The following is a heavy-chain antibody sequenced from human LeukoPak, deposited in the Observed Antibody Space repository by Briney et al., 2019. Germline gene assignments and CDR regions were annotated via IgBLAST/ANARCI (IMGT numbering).Heavy chain of an antibody. CDR1: GYTFTSYG. CDR3: AREGHSHCSSTSCPFDP. V-gene: IGHV1-18*01. CDR2: ITAYNGNT. J-gene: IGHJ5*02. Sequence: GASVNVSCKASGYTFTSYGISCVRQAPGQGLEWMGWITAYNGNTNYAQKFQGRVTITADESTSTAYMELSSLRSEDTAVYYCAREGHSHCSSTSCPFDPWGQGTLVTVSS. D-gene: IGHD2-2*01.